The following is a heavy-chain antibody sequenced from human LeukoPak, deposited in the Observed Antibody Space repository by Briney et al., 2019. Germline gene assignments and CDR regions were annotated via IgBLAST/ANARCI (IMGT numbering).Heavy chain of an antibody. V-gene: IGHV3-23*01. CDR1: GFTFSSYA. CDR3: AKDVGYCTNGVCYRSFFDY. J-gene: IGHJ4*02. CDR2: ISGSGGST. D-gene: IGHD2-8*01. Sequence: GGSLRLSCAASGFTFSSYAMSWVRQATGKGLEWGSAISGSGGSTHYADSVKGRFTISRVNSKNTLYLQMNSLRAEDTAVYYCAKDVGYCTNGVCYRSFFDYWGQGTLVTVSS.